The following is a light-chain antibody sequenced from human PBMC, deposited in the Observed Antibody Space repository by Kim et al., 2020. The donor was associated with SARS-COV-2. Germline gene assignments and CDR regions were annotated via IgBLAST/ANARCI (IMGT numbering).Light chain of an antibody. CDR1: KSVGSK. CDR2: GSS. J-gene: IGKJ4*01. V-gene: IGKV3-15*01. Sequence: SRGERASLSCRASKSVGSKLAWYQHKPGQAPRLLISGSSTRATGIPARFSGSGSGTEFTLTISSLQSEDFAVYYCQQYSNWPPLTFGGGTKVDIK. CDR3: QQYSNWPPLT.